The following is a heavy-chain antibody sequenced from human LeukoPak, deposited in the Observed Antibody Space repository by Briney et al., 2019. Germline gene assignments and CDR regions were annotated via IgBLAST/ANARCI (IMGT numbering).Heavy chain of an antibody. J-gene: IGHJ4*02. Sequence: GGSLRLSCAASGFTFSSYHMHWVRQAPGKGLVWVSRINTDASDTTYADSAKGRFTTSRDNAKNTLYLQMSSLRVEDTAVYYCARDATGDGDLEYWGQGTLVTVSS. CDR1: GFTFSSYH. CDR3: ARDATGDGDLEY. CDR2: INTDASDT. V-gene: IGHV3-74*01. D-gene: IGHD4-17*01.